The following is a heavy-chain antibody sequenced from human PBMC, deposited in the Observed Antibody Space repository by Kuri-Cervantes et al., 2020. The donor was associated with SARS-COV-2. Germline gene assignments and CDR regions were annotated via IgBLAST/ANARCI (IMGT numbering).Heavy chain of an antibody. CDR3: AREGRHCSGGSCYGWFDP. J-gene: IGHJ5*02. CDR2: IGTAGDT. D-gene: IGHD2-15*01. CDR1: GFTFSSYD. Sequence: GGSLRLSCAACGFTFSSYDMHWVRQATGKGLEWVSAIGTAGDTYYPGSVKGQFTISRENAKNSLYLQMNSLRAEDTAVYYCAREGRHCSGGSCYGWFDPWGQGTLVTVSS. V-gene: IGHV3-13*03.